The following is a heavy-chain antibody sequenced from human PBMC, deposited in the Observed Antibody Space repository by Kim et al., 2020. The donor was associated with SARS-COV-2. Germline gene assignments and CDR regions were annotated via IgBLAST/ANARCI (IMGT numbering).Heavy chain of an antibody. Sequence: SGPTLVNPTQTLTLTCTFSGFSLSTSGMCVSWIRQPPGKALEWLALIDWDDDKYYSTSLKTRLTISKDTSKNQVVLTMTNMDPVDTATYFCARISGTTTNTYFDYWGQGTLVTVSS. V-gene: IGHV2-70*01. CDR3: ARISGTTTNTYFDY. CDR2: IDWDDDK. CDR1: GFSLSTSGMC. D-gene: IGHD1-7*01. J-gene: IGHJ4*02.